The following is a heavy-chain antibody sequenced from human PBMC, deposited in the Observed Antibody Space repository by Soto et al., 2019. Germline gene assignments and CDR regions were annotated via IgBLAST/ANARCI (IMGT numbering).Heavy chain of an antibody. D-gene: IGHD2-8*01. CDR1: GFTFSGHE. CDR3: ARGGVY. CDR2: ISGSGSTI. V-gene: IGHV3-48*03. J-gene: IGHJ1*01. Sequence: GVSLRLSCEATGFTFSGHEMNWIRQTPGKRLEWIAKISGSGSTINYADSVKGRFTISRDNVQRTLHLQMDSLRVEDTGVYYCARGGVYWGRGTLVTVSS.